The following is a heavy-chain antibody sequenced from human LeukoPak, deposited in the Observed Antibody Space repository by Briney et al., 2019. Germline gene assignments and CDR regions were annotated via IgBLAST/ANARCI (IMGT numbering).Heavy chain of an antibody. Sequence: PSETLSLTCTVSGGSISSGDYYWSWIRQPPGKGLEWIGYMYQSGSTYYNPSLNSRVTISIDRSENQFSLKLTSVTAADTAVYYCAREVITGTTFSDYWGQGTLVTVSS. J-gene: IGHJ4*02. V-gene: IGHV4-30-2*01. CDR3: AREVITGTTFSDY. D-gene: IGHD1-7*01. CDR2: MYQSGST. CDR1: GGSISSGDYY.